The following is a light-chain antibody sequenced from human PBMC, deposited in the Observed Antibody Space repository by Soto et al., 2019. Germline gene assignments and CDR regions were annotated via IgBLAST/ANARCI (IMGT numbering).Light chain of an antibody. J-gene: IGLJ1*01. CDR2: DVS. CDR3: SSYTSSSTFYV. CDR1: SSDVGGYNY. V-gene: IGLV2-14*01. Sequence: QSALTQPASVSGSPGQSITISCTGTSSDVGGYNYVSWYQQHPGKAPKLMIYDVSNRPSGVSNRSSGSKSGNTASLTISGLQAEDEADYYCSSYTSSSTFYVFGTGTKLTVL.